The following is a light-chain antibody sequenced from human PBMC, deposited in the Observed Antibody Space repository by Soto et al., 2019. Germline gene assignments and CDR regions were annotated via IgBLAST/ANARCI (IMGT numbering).Light chain of an antibody. CDR2: AAS. CDR1: QVISPS. J-gene: IGKJ5*01. CDR3: QQYENLNP. Sequence: GESVPITCVTSQVISPSLAWYKVKPGKAPKLLIYAASTLESGVPSRFSATVSGSEFSLTITSPQPEDFATYYCQQYENLNPFCQG. V-gene: IGKV1-9*01.